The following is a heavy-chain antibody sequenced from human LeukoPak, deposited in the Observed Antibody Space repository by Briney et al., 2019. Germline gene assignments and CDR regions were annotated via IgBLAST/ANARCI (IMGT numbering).Heavy chain of an antibody. CDR3: EAVWFGELLDDY. Sequence: GGSLRLSCAASGFTFSNYGMHWVRQAPGKGLEWVAFIRYDGSDEKYADSVKGRFTISRDNSKNRVYLQMNSLRSEDSAVYYCEAVWFGELLDDYWGRGTLVTVSS. CDR1: GFTFSNYG. CDR2: IRYDGSDE. D-gene: IGHD3-10*01. V-gene: IGHV3-30*02. J-gene: IGHJ4*02.